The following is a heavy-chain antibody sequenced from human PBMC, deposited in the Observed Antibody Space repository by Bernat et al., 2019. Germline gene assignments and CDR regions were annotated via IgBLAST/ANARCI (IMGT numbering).Heavy chain of an antibody. CDR2: MSYSGTA. Sequence: QVHLQESGPGLVKSSETLSLTCTVSGGSVSSGSFYWNWIRQPPGKGLEWIGYMSYSGTANHNPSLKSRVTISVDTSKNEISLRLSSVTAADTAMYYCSRSRGDPRGYYYYGMDVWGQGTTVTVSS. J-gene: IGHJ6*02. V-gene: IGHV4-61*01. CDR3: SRSRGDPRGYYYYGMDV. D-gene: IGHD3-10*01. CDR1: GGSVSSGSFY.